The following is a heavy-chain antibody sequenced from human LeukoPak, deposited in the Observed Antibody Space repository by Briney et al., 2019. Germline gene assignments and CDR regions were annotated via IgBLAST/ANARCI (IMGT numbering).Heavy chain of an antibody. CDR3: ARQHCSGGRCYYGMDV. CDR1: GYNFTTYW. J-gene: IGHJ6*02. CDR2: IYPGDSDT. Sequence: PGESLKISCKGSGYNFTTYWIGWVRQLPGKGLEWMGIIYPGDSDTRYSPSFQGQVSISADKSISTAYLQWSSLKASDTAMYYCARQHCSGGRCYYGMDVWGQGTTVTVSS. D-gene: IGHD2-15*01. V-gene: IGHV5-51*01.